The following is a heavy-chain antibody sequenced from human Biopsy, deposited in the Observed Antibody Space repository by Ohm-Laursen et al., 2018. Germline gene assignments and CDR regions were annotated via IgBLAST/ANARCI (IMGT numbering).Heavy chain of an antibody. CDR3: AKDQPDLAVVVAAHWYFDL. V-gene: IGHV3-23*01. Sequence: SLRLSYAASGFTFSNYAMTWVRQAPGKGLEWVSAISDIGSSTFYSDSVKGWFTISRDNSKKTLYLQMNSLRAEDTAIYYCAKDQPDLAVVVAAHWYFDLWGRGTLVTVSS. D-gene: IGHD2-15*01. CDR1: GFTFSNYA. CDR2: ISDIGSST. J-gene: IGHJ2*01.